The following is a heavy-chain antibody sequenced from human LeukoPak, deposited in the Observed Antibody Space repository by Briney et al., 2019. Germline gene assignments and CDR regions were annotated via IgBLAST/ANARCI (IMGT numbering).Heavy chain of an antibody. J-gene: IGHJ4*02. Sequence: PGRSLRLSCAASGFTFSSFDMHWVRQAPGKGLEWVAVVSCDGSHTYYADSVRGRFTISRDNSKNTLYLQMDSLRAEDTAVYYCAKDGQGSYSSSWYDWGQGTLVTVSS. CDR2: VSCDGSHT. V-gene: IGHV3-30*18. CDR3: AKDGQGSYSSSWYD. CDR1: GFTFSSFD. D-gene: IGHD6-13*01.